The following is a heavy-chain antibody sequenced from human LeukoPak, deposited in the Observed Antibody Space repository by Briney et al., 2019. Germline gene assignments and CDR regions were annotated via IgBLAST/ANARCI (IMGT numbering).Heavy chain of an antibody. CDR1: GGSFSGYY. CDR3: ARWGPSAFDM. V-gene: IGHV4-34*01. D-gene: IGHD3-16*01. J-gene: IGHJ3*02. Sequence: SETLSLTCAVYGGSFSGYYWSWIRQPPGKGLEWIGEINHSGSTNYIPSLKSRVTISGDTSKNQFSLRLSSVTAADTAVYYCARWGPSAFDMWGQGTKVTVSS. CDR2: INHSGST.